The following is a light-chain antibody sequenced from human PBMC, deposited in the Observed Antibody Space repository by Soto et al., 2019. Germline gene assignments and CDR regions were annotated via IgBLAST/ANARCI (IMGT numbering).Light chain of an antibody. CDR1: QSADKW. V-gene: IGKV1-5*01. J-gene: IGKJ2*01. Sequence: DIQMTQSPSTLSASVGDRVSITCRASQSADKWLAWYQQKPGKAPNLLIYDASRLQSGVPSRFSGSGSGTLFTLTITSLQPDDFATYYCQQYNDYPYTFGQGTKVKI. CDR2: DAS. CDR3: QQYNDYPYT.